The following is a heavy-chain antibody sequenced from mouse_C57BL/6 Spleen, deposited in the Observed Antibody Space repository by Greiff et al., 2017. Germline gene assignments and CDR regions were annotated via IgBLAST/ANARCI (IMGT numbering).Heavy chain of an antibody. J-gene: IGHJ2*01. Sequence: VQLQESGAELVRPGASVTLSCKASGYTFTDYEMHWVKQTPVHGLEWIGAIDPETGGTAYNQKFKGKAILTADKSSSTAYMELRSLTSGDSAVYYWTRLEVTYDVDYWGQGTTLTVSS. CDR2: IDPETGGT. D-gene: IGHD2-14*01. CDR1: GYTFTDYE. V-gene: IGHV1-15*01. CDR3: TRLEVTYDVDY.